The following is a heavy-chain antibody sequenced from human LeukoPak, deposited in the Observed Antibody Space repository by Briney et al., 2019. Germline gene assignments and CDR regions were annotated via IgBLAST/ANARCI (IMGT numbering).Heavy chain of an antibody. CDR2: INHNGNVN. Sequence: GGSLRLSCEASGFTFSSYWMNWARQAPGKGLEWVARINHNGNVNNYVDSVKGRFPISRDNAKNALYLHMSNLRAEDTAVYFCARGGGLDVWGQGATVTVSS. CDR3: ARGGGLDV. CDR1: GFTFSSYW. J-gene: IGHJ6*02. V-gene: IGHV3-7*04.